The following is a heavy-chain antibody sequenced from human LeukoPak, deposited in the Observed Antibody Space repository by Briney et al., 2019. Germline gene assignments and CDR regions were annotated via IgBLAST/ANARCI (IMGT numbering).Heavy chain of an antibody. CDR2: ISYDGSNK. Sequence: GRSLRLSCAASGFTFSSYAMHWVRQAPGKGLEWVAVISYDGSNKYYADSVNGRFTISRDNSKNTLYLQMNSLRAEDTAVYYCARAGAVHYFDWLLHGYWGQGTLVTVSS. D-gene: IGHD3-9*01. CDR3: ARAGAVHYFDWLLHGY. CDR1: GFTFSSYA. V-gene: IGHV3-30*04. J-gene: IGHJ4*02.